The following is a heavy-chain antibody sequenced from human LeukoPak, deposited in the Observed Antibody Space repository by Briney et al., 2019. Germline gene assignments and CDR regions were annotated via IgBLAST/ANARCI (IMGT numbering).Heavy chain of an antibody. CDR1: GYTFRSYG. CDR3: AREQDGPSFVVVTDKPNFDY. J-gene: IGHJ4*02. CDR2: ISGYKGNT. D-gene: IGHD2-21*02. V-gene: IGHV1-18*04. Sequence: ASVKVSCKASGYTFRSYGISWVRQAPGQGLEWVGWISGYKGNTNYAQRLQGRVTMTKDTSTGTAYMELRSLRSDDPAVYYCAREQDGPSFVVVTDKPNFDYWGQGTLVTVSS.